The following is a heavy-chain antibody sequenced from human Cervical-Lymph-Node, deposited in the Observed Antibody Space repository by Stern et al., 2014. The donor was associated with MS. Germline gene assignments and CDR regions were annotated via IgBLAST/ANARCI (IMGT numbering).Heavy chain of an antibody. CDR3: ARSYELRSGSYYGPTDY. Sequence: VQLVESGPGLVKPSQTLSLTCTVSSGSISSGGYYWNWIRQHPGEGLEWIGSISYNGNTFYSPSLKSRVSMSIDTSENQFSLNLNSVTAADTAVYYCARSYELRSGSYYGPTDYWGQGTLVTVSS. CDR2: ISYNGNT. J-gene: IGHJ4*02. D-gene: IGHD3-10*01. V-gene: IGHV4-31*03. CDR1: SGSISSGGYY.